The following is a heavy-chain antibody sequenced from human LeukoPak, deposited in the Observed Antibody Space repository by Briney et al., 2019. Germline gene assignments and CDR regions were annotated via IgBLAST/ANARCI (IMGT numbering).Heavy chain of an antibody. CDR3: ARNPLRHYYYYYGMDV. J-gene: IGHJ6*02. V-gene: IGHV4-34*01. CDR2: INHSGST. CDR1: GGSFSGYY. Sequence: SETLSLTCAVYGGSFSGYYWSWIRQPPGKGLEWIGEINHSGSTNYNPSLKSRVTISEDTSKNQFSLKLSSVTAADTAVYYCARNPLRHYYYYYGMDVWGQGTTVTVSS. D-gene: IGHD5-12*01.